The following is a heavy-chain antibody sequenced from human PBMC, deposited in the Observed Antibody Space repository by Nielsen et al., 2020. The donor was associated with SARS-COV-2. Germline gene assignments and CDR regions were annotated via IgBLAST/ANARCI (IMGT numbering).Heavy chain of an antibody. CDR1: GFTFSSYW. V-gene: IGHV3-21*01. Sequence: GESLKISCAASGFTFSSYWMNWVRQAPGKGLEWVSSISSSSSYIYYADSVKGRFTISRDNAKNSLYLQMNSLRAEDTAVYYCARGKVDYDILTGYWGGIADWFDPWGQGTLVTVSS. D-gene: IGHD3-9*01. J-gene: IGHJ5*02. CDR3: ARGKVDYDILTGYWGGIADWFDP. CDR2: ISSSSSYI.